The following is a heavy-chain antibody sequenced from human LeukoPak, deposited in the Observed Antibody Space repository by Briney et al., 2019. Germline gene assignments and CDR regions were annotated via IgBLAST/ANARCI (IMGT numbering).Heavy chain of an antibody. J-gene: IGHJ5*02. D-gene: IGHD3-10*01. Sequence: GRSLRLSCAASGFTFSSNAMYWVRQAPGKGLEWVAVISYDGGITYYADSVKGRFTISRDNSKNTLYLQMNSLRAEDTAVYYCAKGKTYYYGSGSPYNWFDPWGQGTLVTVSS. CDR1: GFTFSSNA. CDR2: ISYDGGIT. CDR3: AKGKTYYYGSGSPYNWFDP. V-gene: IGHV3-30*07.